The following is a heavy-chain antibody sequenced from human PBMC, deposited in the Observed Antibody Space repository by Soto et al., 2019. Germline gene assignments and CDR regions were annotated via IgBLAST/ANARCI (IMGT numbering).Heavy chain of an antibody. Sequence: SVKVSCKASGGTFSSYSISWVRQAPGQGLEWMGGIIPIFGTANYAQKFQGRVTITADESTSTAYMELSSLRSEDTAVYYCARDYYYDSSGYYSRLPFQHWGQGTLVTVSS. CDR1: GGTFSSYS. V-gene: IGHV1-69*13. D-gene: IGHD3-22*01. CDR3: ARDYYYDSSGYYSRLPFQH. CDR2: IIPIFGTA. J-gene: IGHJ1*01.